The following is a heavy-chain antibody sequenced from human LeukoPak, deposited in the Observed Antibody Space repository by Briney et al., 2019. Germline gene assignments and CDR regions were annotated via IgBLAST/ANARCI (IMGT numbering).Heavy chain of an antibody. J-gene: IGHJ6*03. D-gene: IGHD3-3*01. V-gene: IGHV4-4*09. Sequence: SETLSLTCTVSGGSISSYYWSWIRQPPGKGLEWIGYIYTSGSTNYNPSLKSRVTISVNTSKNQFSLKLSSVTAADTAVYYCARRHYDFWSGPSLYYYYYYMDVWGKGTTVTVSS. CDR1: GGSISSYY. CDR2: IYTSGST. CDR3: ARRHYDFWSGPSLYYYYYYMDV.